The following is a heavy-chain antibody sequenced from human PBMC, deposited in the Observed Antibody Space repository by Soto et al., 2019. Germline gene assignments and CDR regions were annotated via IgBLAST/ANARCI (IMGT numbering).Heavy chain of an antibody. J-gene: IGHJ4*02. CDR1: GASISGSYYY. CDR2: VFYTGFT. Sequence: SETLSLPCAVSGASISGSYYYWAWLRQSPGKGPEWIGSVFYTGFTSYNPSLESRVSVSVDTSKSQFSLKLSAVTAADTAVYYCATSQKGYNWNYFDHWGQGALVTVSS. V-gene: IGHV4-39*01. D-gene: IGHD1-20*01. CDR3: ATSQKGYNWNYFDH.